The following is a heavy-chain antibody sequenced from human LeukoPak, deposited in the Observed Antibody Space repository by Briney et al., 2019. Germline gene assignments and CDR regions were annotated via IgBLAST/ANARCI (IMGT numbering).Heavy chain of an antibody. CDR1: GFTLSSYA. CDR2: ISGSGGST. CDR3: AKGLGKATVTPLGY. J-gene: IGHJ4*02. D-gene: IGHD4-11*01. Sequence: GGSLRLSCAASGFTLSSYAMSWVRQAPGKGLEWVSGISGSGGSTYYADSVKGRFTISRDNSKNTLYLQMDSLRAEDTAVYYCAKGLGKATVTPLGYWGQGTLVTVSS. V-gene: IGHV3-23*01.